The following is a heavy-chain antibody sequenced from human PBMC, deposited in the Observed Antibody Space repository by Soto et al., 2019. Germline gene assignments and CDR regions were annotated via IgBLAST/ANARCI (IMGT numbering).Heavy chain of an antibody. D-gene: IGHD2-2*01. Sequence: PGGSLRLSCAASGFTFSSSYMNWVRQAPGKGLEWVSSISSGGSSTYYADSVKGRFTISRDNSKNTLYLQMNSLRAEDTAIYYCAILKGGRVVVVPAARAFFYGLDVWGQGATVTVSS. CDR2: ISSGGSST. CDR3: AILKGGRVVVVPAARAFFYGLDV. V-gene: IGHV3-23*01. J-gene: IGHJ6*02. CDR1: GFTFSSSY.